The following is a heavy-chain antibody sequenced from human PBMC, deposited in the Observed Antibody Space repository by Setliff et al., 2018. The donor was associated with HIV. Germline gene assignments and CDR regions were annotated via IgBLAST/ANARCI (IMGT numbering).Heavy chain of an antibody. V-gene: IGHV4-39*01. CDR1: GGSISSSIYY. CDR2: IYYSGSTYYYGGST. Sequence: SETLSLTCTVSGGSISSSIYYWGWIRQPPGKGLEWIGFIYYSGSTYYYGGSTYYNPSLKSRVTISADTSKNQFSLKLTSVTAADTAVYYCARQKKYRATKTGDFDSWGQGTLVTVSS. CDR3: ARQKKYRATKTGDFDS. D-gene: IGHD7-27*01. J-gene: IGHJ4*02.